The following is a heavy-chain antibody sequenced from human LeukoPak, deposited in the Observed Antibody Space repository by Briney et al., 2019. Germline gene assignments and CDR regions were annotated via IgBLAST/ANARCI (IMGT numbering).Heavy chain of an antibody. V-gene: IGHV1-46*01. CDR2: INPSGGST. CDR3: AQSRGYSGYDLSLGY. J-gene: IGHJ4*02. Sequence: ASVKVSCKASGYTFTSYYMHWVRQAPGQGLEWMGIINPSGGSTSYAQKFQGRVTMTRDTSTSTAYMELSSLRSEDTAVYYCAQSRGYSGYDLSLGYWGQGTLVTVSS. D-gene: IGHD5-12*01. CDR1: GYTFTSYY.